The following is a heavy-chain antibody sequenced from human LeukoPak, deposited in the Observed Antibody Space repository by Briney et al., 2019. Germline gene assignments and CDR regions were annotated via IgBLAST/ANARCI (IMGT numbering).Heavy chain of an antibody. CDR2: INPNSGGT. CDR1: GYTFTGYY. Sequence: ASVKVSCKASGYTFTGYYMHWVRQAPGQGLEWMGWINPNSGGTNYAQKFQGRVTMTRDTSISTAYMELSRLRSDDTAVYYCARAPLIAARLKKGVYYYYRAVGGKGTRVTVSS. D-gene: IGHD6-6*01. J-gene: IGHJ6*03. CDR3: ARAPLIAARLKKGVYYYYRAV. V-gene: IGHV1-2*02.